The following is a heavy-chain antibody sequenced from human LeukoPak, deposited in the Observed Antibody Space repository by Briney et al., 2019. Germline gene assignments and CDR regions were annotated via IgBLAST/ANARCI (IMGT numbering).Heavy chain of an antibody. D-gene: IGHD4-17*01. CDR3: ARDMGYGDYGVDY. CDR2: INPNSGGT. J-gene: IGHJ4*02. V-gene: IGHV1-2*02. CDR1: GYTFTGYY. Sequence: ASVKVSCKASGYTFTGYYMHWVRQVPGQGREWMGWINPNSGGTNYAQKLRGRVTMTRDTSISTAYMELSRLRSDDTAVYYCARDMGYGDYGVDYWGQGTLVTVSS.